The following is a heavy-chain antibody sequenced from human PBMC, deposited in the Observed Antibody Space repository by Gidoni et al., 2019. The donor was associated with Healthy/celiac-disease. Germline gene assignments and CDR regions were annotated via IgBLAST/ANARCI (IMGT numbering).Heavy chain of an antibody. CDR3: ARYSTGYYGGLDV. J-gene: IGHJ6*02. D-gene: IGHD3-9*01. CDR2: IYYLGNT. Sequence: QLQLQESGPGLVKPSETLSLTCAVSGNSISDSRYYWAWIRQPPGKGLEWIGSIYYLGNTYYNPSLKSRVTISVDTSKNQVSLKLSSVTAADTAVYFCARYSTGYYGGLDVWGQGTTLTVSS. CDR1: GNSISDSRYY. V-gene: IGHV4-39*01.